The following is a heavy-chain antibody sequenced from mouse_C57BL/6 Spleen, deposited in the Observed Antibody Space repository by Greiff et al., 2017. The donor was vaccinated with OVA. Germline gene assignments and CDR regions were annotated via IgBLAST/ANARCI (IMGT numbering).Heavy chain of an antibody. CDR2: IDPSSGYT. V-gene: IGHV1-7*01. D-gene: IGHD1-1*01. J-gene: IGHJ2*01. CDR1: GYTFTSYW. CDR3: AHITTVVAVDY. Sequence: VKLMESGAELAKPGASVKLSCKASGYTFTSYWMHWVKQRPGQGLEWIGYIDPSSGYTKYNQKFKDKATLTADKSSSTAYMQLSSLTYEDSAVYYCAHITTVVAVDYWGQGTTLTVSS.